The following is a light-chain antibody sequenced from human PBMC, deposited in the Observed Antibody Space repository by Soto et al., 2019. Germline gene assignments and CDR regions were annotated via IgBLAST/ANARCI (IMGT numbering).Light chain of an antibody. CDR1: SSDIGFYNY. Sequence: QSALTQPPSASGSPGQSVTISCTGTSSDIGFYNYVFWYQQHPGKAPKLVIYEVSNRPSGVPDRFSGSKSGNTASLTVSGLRPEDEADYFCSSYAGTNNFVLFGGGTKVTVL. CDR2: EVS. J-gene: IGLJ2*01. V-gene: IGLV2-8*01. CDR3: SSYAGTNNFVL.